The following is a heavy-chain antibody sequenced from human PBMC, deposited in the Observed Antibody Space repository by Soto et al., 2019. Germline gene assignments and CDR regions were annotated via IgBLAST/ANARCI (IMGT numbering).Heavy chain of an antibody. J-gene: IGHJ4*02. CDR3: ASDGSSWYSGGDY. D-gene: IGHD6-13*01. V-gene: IGHV4-39*01. CDR2: IYYSGST. Sequence: PSETLSLTCTVSGGSISSSSYYWGWIRQPPGKGLEWIGSIYYSGSTYYNPSLKSRVTISVDTSKNQFSLKLSSVTAADTAVYYCASDGSSWYSGGDYWGQGTLVTVSS. CDR1: GGSISSSSYY.